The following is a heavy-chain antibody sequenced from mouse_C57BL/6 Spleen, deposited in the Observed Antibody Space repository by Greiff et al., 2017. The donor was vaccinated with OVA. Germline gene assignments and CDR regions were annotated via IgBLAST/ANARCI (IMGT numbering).Heavy chain of an antibody. CDR2: FYPGDGDT. CDR1: GYAFSSSW. J-gene: IGHJ4*01. D-gene: IGHD2-5*01. Sequence: QVQLKQSGPELVKPGASVKISCKASGYAFSSSWMNWVKQRHGKGLEWIGRFYPGDGDTNSNGKFKGKATLTADNSSSTAYMQLSSLTSEDSAVYVSATAYYSNYDAMDYWGQGTSVTVAS. CDR3: ATAYYSNYDAMDY. V-gene: IGHV1-82*01.